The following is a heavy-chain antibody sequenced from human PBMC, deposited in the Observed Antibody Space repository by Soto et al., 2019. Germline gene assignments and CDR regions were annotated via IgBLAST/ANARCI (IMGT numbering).Heavy chain of an antibody. CDR1: GYTFINNW. CDR3: ARLRAGIAVAGIDY. Sequence: GESLKISCQGSGYTFINNWIGWVRQKPGKGLEWLGIIYPGLSDTRYSPSFQGQVTISADKSISTAYLQWSSLKVSDTAMYYCARLRAGIAVAGIDYWGQGTLVTVSS. J-gene: IGHJ4*02. CDR2: IYPGLSDT. D-gene: IGHD6-19*01. V-gene: IGHV5-51*01.